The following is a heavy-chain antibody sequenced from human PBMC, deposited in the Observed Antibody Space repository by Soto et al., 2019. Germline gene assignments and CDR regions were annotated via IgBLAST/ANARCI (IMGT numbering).Heavy chain of an antibody. CDR1: GGSISSGGYY. CDR3: ARRIDTVKGSIAAAGTTGYYYYMDV. V-gene: IGHV4-31*03. Sequence: NPSETLSLTCTVSGGSISSGGYYWSWIRQHPGKGLEWIGYIYYSGSTYYNPSLKSRVTISVDTSKNQFSLKLSSVTAADTAVYYCARRIDTVKGSIAAAGTTGYYYYMDVWGKGTTVTVSS. CDR2: IYYSGST. D-gene: IGHD6-13*01. J-gene: IGHJ6*03.